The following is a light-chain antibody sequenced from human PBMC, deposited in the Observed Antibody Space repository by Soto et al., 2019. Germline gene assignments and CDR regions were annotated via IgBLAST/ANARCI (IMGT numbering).Light chain of an antibody. J-gene: IGKJ1*01. V-gene: IGKV1-39*01. CDR1: QSISSY. CDR2: AAS. Sequence: EMTETPSSLSASVRAGVTSPGRASQSISSYLNCYQQKPGKAPKLLSYAASSLQSGVPSRSSGSVSGKDFTLTISILQPEDLATYYCQQSYSRGTFGQGTKVGI. CDR3: QQSYSRGT.